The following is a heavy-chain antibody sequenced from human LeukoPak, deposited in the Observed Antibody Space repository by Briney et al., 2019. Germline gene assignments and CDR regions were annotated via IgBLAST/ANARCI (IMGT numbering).Heavy chain of an antibody. D-gene: IGHD3-22*01. J-gene: IGHJ4*02. CDR3: ARDGYYDSSGYYGHFDY. CDR2: ISVYNGNT. Sequence: ASVKVSCKASGYTFNNYGISWVRQAPGQGLEWMGWISVYNGNTKYAQNLQGRVTMTTDTSTNTAYMELRSLTSDDTAVYYCARDGYYDSSGYYGHFDYWGQGTLVTVPS. V-gene: IGHV1-18*01. CDR1: GYTFNNYG.